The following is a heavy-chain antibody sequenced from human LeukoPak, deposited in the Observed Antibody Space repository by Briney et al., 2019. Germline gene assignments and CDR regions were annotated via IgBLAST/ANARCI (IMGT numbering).Heavy chain of an antibody. CDR1: GGSISSGGYY. CDR2: IYHSGST. D-gene: IGHD3-10*01. Sequence: SQTLSLTCTVSGGSISSGGYYWSWIRQPPGKGLEWIGYIYHSGSTYYNPSLKSRVTISVDRSKNQFSLKLSSVTAADTAVYYCARDRPALVRGVSGAFDIWGQGTMVTVSS. J-gene: IGHJ3*02. CDR3: ARDRPALVRGVSGAFDI. V-gene: IGHV4-30-2*01.